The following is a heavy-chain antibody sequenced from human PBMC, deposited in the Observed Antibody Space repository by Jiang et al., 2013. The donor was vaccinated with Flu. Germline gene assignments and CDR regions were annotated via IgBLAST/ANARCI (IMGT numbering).Heavy chain of an antibody. J-gene: IGHJ6*02. Sequence: DGSETHYVDSVKGRFTISRDNAKNSLYLQMNSLGAEATALYYCARHQRVYPDIVVAKEYYYYGLDVWGQGTTVTVSS. CDR3: ARHQRVYPDIVVAKEYYYYGLDV. CDR2: DGSET. V-gene: IGHV3-7*03. D-gene: IGHD5-12*01.